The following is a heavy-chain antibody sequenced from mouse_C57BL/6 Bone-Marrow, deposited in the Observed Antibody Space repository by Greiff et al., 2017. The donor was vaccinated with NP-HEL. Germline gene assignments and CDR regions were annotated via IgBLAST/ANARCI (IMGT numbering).Heavy chain of an antibody. CDR1: GYTFTSYG. J-gene: IGHJ1*03. V-gene: IGHV1-58*01. D-gene: IGHD4-1*01. CDR2: IYIGNSYT. Sequence: VQLQQSGAELVRPGSSVKMSCKTSGYTFTSYGINWVKQRHGQGLEWIGYIYIGNSYTEYNEKFKGKATLTSDTSSSTAYMQLSSLTSEDSAIYFCARKGTWERYFDVWGTGTTVTVSS. CDR3: ARKGTWERYFDV.